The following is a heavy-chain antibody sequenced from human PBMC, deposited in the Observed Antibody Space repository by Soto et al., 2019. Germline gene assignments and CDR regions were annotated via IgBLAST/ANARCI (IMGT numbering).Heavy chain of an antibody. D-gene: IGHD1-26*01. CDR3: AREVGATLNWFDP. Sequence: QVQLVQSGAEVKKPGSSVKVSCKASGGTFSSYAISWVRQAPGQGLEWMGGISPIFGTANYAQKFQGRVTITADESTSTAYMELSSLRSEDRAVYSCAREVGATLNWFDPWGQGTLVTVSS. CDR1: GGTFSSYA. J-gene: IGHJ5*02. CDR2: ISPIFGTA. V-gene: IGHV1-69*01.